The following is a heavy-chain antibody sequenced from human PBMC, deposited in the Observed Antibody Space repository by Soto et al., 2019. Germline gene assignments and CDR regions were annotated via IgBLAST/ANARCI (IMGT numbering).Heavy chain of an antibody. CDR3: AKNHLTTVTTGGFDWYFDL. D-gene: IGHD4-17*01. Sequence: GGPLRLSCAASGFTFSSYAMSWVRQAPGKGLEWVSAISGSGGSTYYADSVKGRFTISRDNSKNTLYLQMNSLRAEDTAVYYCAKNHLTTVTTGGFDWYFDLWGRGTLVTVSS. CDR1: GFTFSSYA. CDR2: ISGSGGST. V-gene: IGHV3-23*01. J-gene: IGHJ2*01.